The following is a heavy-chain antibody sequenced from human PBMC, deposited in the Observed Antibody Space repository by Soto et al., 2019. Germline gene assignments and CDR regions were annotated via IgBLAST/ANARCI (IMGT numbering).Heavy chain of an antibody. CDR3: ARFKVGTTTDYYYGMDV. V-gene: IGHV1-69*13. J-gene: IGHJ6*02. CDR1: GDTFSNYA. D-gene: IGHD1-26*01. Sequence: RASVKVSCKASGDTFSNYAICWVRQAPGQGLEWIGGIIPILGSANYAQKFQGRVTISADGSTNTANLELSSLRSEDTAVYYCARFKVGTTTDYYYGMDVWGQGTTVTVSS. CDR2: IIPILGSA.